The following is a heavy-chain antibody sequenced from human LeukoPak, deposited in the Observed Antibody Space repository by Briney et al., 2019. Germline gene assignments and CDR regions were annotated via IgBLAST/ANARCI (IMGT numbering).Heavy chain of an antibody. D-gene: IGHD6-19*01. CDR1: GFTFEDYA. J-gene: IGHJ3*02. Sequence: PGRSLRLSCAASGFTFEDYAMHWVRQAPGKGLEWVSGIHWNSATVGYADSVRGRFTISRDNAKNSLYLQMNSLRPEDMAMYYCTKPKPLAGTSRSPTGWDAFDIWGQGTMVTVSS. CDR2: IHWNSATV. V-gene: IGHV3-9*03. CDR3: TKPKPLAGTSRSPTGWDAFDI.